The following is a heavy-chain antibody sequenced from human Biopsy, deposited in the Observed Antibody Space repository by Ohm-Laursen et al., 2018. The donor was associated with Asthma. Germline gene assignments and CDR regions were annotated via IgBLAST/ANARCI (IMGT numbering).Heavy chain of an antibody. J-gene: IGHJ4*02. CDR3: AKEVFPGWELRRGPDS. CDR2: ISFDGTNR. CDR1: GFSFSNYG. D-gene: IGHD1-26*01. V-gene: IGHV3-30*18. Sequence: SSLRLSCAAPGFSFSNYGMHWVRQAPGKGLDWVAVISFDGTNRNYTDSVKGRFTISRDNPRNTLHLEMNSLRAEDTAVYFCAKEVFPGWELRRGPDSWGQGTLVTVSS.